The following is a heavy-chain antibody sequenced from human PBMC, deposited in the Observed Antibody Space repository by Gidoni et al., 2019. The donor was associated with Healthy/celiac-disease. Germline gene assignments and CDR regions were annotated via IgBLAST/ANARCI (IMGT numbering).Heavy chain of an antibody. V-gene: IGHV3-48*02. CDR3: ARDGAQQLTRINWFDP. CDR2: ISSSSSTI. Sequence: EVQLVESGGGLVQPGGSLRLSCAASGFTFSSYSMNWLRQAPGKGLEWVSYISSSSSTIYYADSVKGRFTISRDNAKNSLYLQMNSLRDEDTAVYYCARDGAQQLTRINWFDPWGQGTLVTVSS. J-gene: IGHJ5*02. D-gene: IGHD6-13*01. CDR1: GFTFSSYS.